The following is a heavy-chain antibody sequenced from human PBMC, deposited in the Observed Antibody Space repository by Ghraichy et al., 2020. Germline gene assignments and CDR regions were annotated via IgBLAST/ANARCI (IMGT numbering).Heavy chain of an antibody. D-gene: IGHD3-3*01. V-gene: IGHV3-23*01. CDR3: AKDNYDFWSAYSPFHY. Sequence: GGSLRLSCAASGFTFSSFAMSWVRQAPGKGLEWVSVISGSGGTTYYADSVKGRFTISRDNSKNTLYLQMNSLTAEDTAVYYCAKDNYDFWSAYSPFHYWGQGTLVTVSS. J-gene: IGHJ4*02. CDR1: GFTFSSFA. CDR2: ISGSGGTT.